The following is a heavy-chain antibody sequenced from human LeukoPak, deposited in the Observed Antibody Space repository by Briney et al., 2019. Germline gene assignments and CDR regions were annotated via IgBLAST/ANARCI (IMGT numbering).Heavy chain of an antibody. CDR1: GFTFSSYG. J-gene: IGHJ6*03. Sequence: PGGSLRLSCAASGFTFSSYGMSWVRQAPGKGLEWVSAISGSGGSTYYADSVKGRFTISRDNSKNTLYLQMNSLRAEDTAVYYCAREDTIFGVVIMRAMDVWGKGTTVTVSS. V-gene: IGHV3-23*01. CDR3: AREDTIFGVVIMRAMDV. D-gene: IGHD3-3*01. CDR2: ISGSGGST.